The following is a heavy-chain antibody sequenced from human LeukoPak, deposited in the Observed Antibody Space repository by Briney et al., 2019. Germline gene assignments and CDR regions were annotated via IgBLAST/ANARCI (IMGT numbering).Heavy chain of an antibody. CDR3: ARKDYGEHLDY. D-gene: IGHD4-17*01. CDR1: GGSISSSSYY. J-gene: IGHJ4*02. V-gene: IGHV4-39*07. CDR2: IYYIGNT. Sequence: SETLSLTCTVSGGSISSSSYYWGWIRQPPGKGLEYIGSIYYIGNTYYNPSLKSRVTISVDTSKNQFSLKLSSVTAADTAVYYCARKDYGEHLDYWGQGTLVTVSS.